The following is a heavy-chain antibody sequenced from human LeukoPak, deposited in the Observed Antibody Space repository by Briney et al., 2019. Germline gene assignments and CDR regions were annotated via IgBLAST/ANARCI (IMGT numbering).Heavy chain of an antibody. CDR1: GFTFSSAG. V-gene: IGHV3-23*01. CDR2: ISGSGASK. J-gene: IGHJ4*02. CDR3: AKHLGYTSSCPDY. Sequence: GGPLRLSCAASGFTFSSAGMSWVRQAPGKGLEWVSAISGSGASKYYADSVKGRFTISRDNSKNTLYLQVSSLRVEDTALYYCAKHLGYTSSCPDYWGQGTLVTVSS. D-gene: IGHD6-13*01.